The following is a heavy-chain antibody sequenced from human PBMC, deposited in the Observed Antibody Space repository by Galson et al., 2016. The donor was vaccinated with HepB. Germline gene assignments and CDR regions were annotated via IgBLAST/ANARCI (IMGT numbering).Heavy chain of an antibody. CDR1: GGTFNNYT. CDR2: IIPVFGTR. Sequence: SVKVSCKASGGTFNNYTFSWVRQAPGQGLEWMGGIIPVFGTRDPTHKFPGRVTVTADESTSTAYMELSSLRFEDTAVYYCVGGDIVPAIYYYYTMDVWGQGTTVTVSS. J-gene: IGHJ6*02. D-gene: IGHD5-12*01. V-gene: IGHV1-69*13. CDR3: VGGDIVPAIYYYYTMDV.